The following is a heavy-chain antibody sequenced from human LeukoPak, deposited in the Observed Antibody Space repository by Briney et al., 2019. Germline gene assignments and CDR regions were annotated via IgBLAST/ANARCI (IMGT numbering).Heavy chain of an antibody. J-gene: IGHJ3*02. Sequence: GGSVRLSCAASGFTFSSYAMHWVRQAPGKGLEWVAVISYDGSNKYYADSVKGRFTISRDNSKNTLYLQMNSLRAEDTAVYYCARDLFYGDYAALGPFDIWGQGTMVTVSS. CDR1: GFTFSSYA. CDR2: ISYDGSNK. CDR3: ARDLFYGDYAALGPFDI. D-gene: IGHD4-17*01. V-gene: IGHV3-30-3*01.